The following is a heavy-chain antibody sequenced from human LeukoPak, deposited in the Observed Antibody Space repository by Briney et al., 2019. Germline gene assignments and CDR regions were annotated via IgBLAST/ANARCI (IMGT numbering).Heavy chain of an antibody. J-gene: IGHJ6*03. CDR3: ARGGPLQYLPYYYYYMDV. D-gene: IGHD3-9*01. CDR2: INPSGGST. CDR1: GYTFTNYY. V-gene: IGHV1-46*01. Sequence: ASVKVSCKASGYTFTNYYIHWVRQAPGQGLEWMGIINPSGGSTSYAQKFQGRVTMTRDTSTSTVYMELSSLRSEDTAVYSCARGGPLQYLPYYYYYMDVWGKGTTVTTSS.